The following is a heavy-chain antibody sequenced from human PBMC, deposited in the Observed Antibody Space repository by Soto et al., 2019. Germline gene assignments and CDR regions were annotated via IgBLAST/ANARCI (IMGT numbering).Heavy chain of an antibody. Sequence: EVQLVESGGGLVQPGGSLRLSCAASGFTFSTYTMIWVRQAPGKGLEWVSYINTVSTNIFYADSVKGRFTISRHNDKNSLFLQMNRLRDEDTAIYYCARKGTLDAFDIWGQATMVTVSS. CDR3: ARKGTLDAFDI. J-gene: IGHJ3*02. D-gene: IGHD1-7*01. CDR2: INTVSTNI. CDR1: GFTFSTYT. V-gene: IGHV3-48*02.